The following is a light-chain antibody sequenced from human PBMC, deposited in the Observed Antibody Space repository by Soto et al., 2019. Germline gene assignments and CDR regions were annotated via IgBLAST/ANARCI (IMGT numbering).Light chain of an antibody. CDR1: QSISTY. J-gene: IGKJ1*01. V-gene: IGKV1-39*01. Sequence: DIQLTQSPSSLSASLGDRFTITYLASQSISTYLNWYQHRPGEAPKRLVYDSSTLQTGVPSRFSGSGFGAEFTLTISGLQPEDFATYYCQQSHSNPTWTFGQGTKVDIK. CDR3: QQSHSNPTWT. CDR2: DSS.